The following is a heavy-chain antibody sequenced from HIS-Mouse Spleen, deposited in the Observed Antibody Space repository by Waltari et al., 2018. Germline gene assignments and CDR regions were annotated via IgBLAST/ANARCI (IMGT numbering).Heavy chain of an antibody. CDR2: INHSGST. J-gene: IGHJ4*02. V-gene: IGHV4-34*01. D-gene: IGHD4-17*01. Sequence: QVQLQQWGAGLLKPSETLSLTCAVYGGSFSGYYWSWLRQPPGKGLEWIGEINHSGSTNYNPSLKSRVTISVDTSKNQFSLKLSSVTAADTAVYYCARGRSPATVTIGYYFDYWGQGTLVTVSS. CDR1: GGSFSGYY. CDR3: ARGRSPATVTIGYYFDY.